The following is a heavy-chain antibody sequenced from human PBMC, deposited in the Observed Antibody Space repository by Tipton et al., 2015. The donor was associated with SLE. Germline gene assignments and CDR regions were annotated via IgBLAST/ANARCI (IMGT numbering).Heavy chain of an antibody. V-gene: IGHV4-34*01. CDR1: GGSVSGYY. D-gene: IGHD3-22*01. J-gene: IGHJ3*02. Sequence: TLSLTCAVYGGSVSGYYWSWIRQSPGKGLEWIGEINHSGSTNYNQSLNSRATISVDTSKNQFSLKLTSVTAADTATYYCARGSCTDSSGYYYVGDFDIWGQGTTVTVSS. CDR2: INHSGST. CDR3: ARGSCTDSSGYYYVGDFDI.